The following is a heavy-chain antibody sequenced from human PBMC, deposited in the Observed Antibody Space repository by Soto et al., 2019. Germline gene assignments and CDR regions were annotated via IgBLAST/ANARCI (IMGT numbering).Heavy chain of an antibody. V-gene: IGHV1-18*01. CDR2: ISAYNGNT. J-gene: IGHJ2*01. Sequence: QVQLVQSGAEVKKPGASVKVSCKASGYTFTSYGISWVRQAPGQGLEWMGWISAYNGNTNYAQKLQGRVTMSTDTSTRTAFMELRSLRSNATSVYYCARYGGPTLFHWYVDLWGRGTLVTVSS. CDR3: ARYGGPTLFHWYVDL. D-gene: IGHD4-17*01. CDR1: GYTFTSYG.